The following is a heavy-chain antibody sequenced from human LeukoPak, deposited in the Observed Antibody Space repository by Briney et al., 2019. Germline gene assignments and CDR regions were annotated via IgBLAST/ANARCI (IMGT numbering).Heavy chain of an antibody. D-gene: IGHD3-9*01. V-gene: IGHV3-23*01. J-gene: IGHJ6*03. Sequence: GGTLRLSCAASGFTVINYGIMGLHQPPGKGLEWVSSLSSSGGSTYYADSVKGRFTIARDNSKNTLYLQMSGLRADDTAVYYCAKGGGYDWLNYYYMDVWGKGTPVIISS. CDR2: LSSSGGST. CDR1: GFTVINYG. CDR3: AKGGGYDWLNYYYMDV.